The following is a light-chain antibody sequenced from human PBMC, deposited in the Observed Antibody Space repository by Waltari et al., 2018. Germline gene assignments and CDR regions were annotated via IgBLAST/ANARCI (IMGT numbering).Light chain of an antibody. CDR1: QSLVHSDGNTY. CDR3: MQGTHWPIH. CDR2: KVS. V-gene: IGKV2-30*02. J-gene: IGKJ3*01. Sequence: DVVMTQSPLSLPVTLGQPAPISCRSSQSLVHSDGNTYLNWFHQRPGQSPRRLIYKVSNRDSGVPDRFSGSGSGTDFTLKISRVEAEDVGVYYCMQGTHWPIHFGPGTKVDIK.